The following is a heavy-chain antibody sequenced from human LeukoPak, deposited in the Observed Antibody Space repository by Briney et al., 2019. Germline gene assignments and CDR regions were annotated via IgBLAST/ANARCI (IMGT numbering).Heavy chain of an antibody. CDR3: ARDEGSIAVAGLFDY. CDR2: ISAYNGNT. V-gene: IGHV1-18*01. J-gene: IGHJ4*02. D-gene: IGHD6-19*01. CDR1: GYTFTSYG. Sequence: ASVKVSCKASGYTFTSYGISWVRQAPGQGLEWMGWISAYNGNTNYAQKLQGRVTMTTDTSTSTAYMELRGLRSDDTAVYYCARDEGSIAVAGLFDYWGQGTLVTVSS.